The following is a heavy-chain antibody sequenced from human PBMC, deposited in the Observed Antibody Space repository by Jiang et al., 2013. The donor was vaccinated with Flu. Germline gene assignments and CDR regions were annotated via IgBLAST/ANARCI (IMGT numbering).Heavy chain of an antibody. CDR1: GFTFGSYG. Sequence: GVVQPGRSLRLSCAASGFTFGSYGMHWVRQAPGKGLEWVALISYDGSNKYYADSVKGRFAISRDNSKNTLYLQMSCLRAEDTALYYCARDRDSYGHFDFWGQGALVTVSS. CDR3: ARDRDSYGHFDF. J-gene: IGHJ4*02. D-gene: IGHD5-18*01. CDR2: ISYDGSNK. V-gene: IGHV3-33*05.